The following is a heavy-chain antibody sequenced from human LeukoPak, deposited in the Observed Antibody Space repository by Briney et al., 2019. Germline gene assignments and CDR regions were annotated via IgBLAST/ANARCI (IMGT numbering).Heavy chain of an antibody. CDR2: IVVGSGNT. CDR3: AAVTMVRGVISADY. Sequence: SVKVSCKASGFTFTSSAMQWVRQARGQRLEWIGWIVVGSGNTNYAQKFQGRVSITRDMSTSTANMELSSLRSEDTAVYYCAAVTMVRGVISADYWGQGTLVTVSS. J-gene: IGHJ4*02. V-gene: IGHV1-58*02. CDR1: GFTFTSSA. D-gene: IGHD3-10*01.